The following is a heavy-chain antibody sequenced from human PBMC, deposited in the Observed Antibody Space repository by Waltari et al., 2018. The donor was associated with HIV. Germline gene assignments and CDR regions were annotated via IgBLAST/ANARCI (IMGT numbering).Heavy chain of an antibody. CDR3: ATYIILATGTHLDS. V-gene: IGHV4-34*02. Sequence: QVQLQQWGAGLLKPSETLSLTCAVYGPSFSNNHWTWIRQTPGKGLEWIGEINDGGSTNYNPSLGRRFTMSVDRSKNQFSLKLKSVTAADTAVYYCATYIILATGTHLDSWGQGTQVIVST. J-gene: IGHJ4*02. D-gene: IGHD3-16*01. CDR2: INDGGST. CDR1: GPSFSNNH.